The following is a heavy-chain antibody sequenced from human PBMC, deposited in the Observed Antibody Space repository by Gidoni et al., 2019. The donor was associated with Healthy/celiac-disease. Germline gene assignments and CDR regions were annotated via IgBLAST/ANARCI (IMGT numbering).Heavy chain of an antibody. CDR2: IYYSGST. Sequence: QVQLQESGPGLVKPSQTLSLTCTVSGGSISSGGYYWSWIRQHPGTGMEWTGYIYYSGSTYYNPSLKSRVTISVDTSKNQFSLKLSSVTAADTAVYYCARDSRGDYAPWGQGTLVTVSS. CDR3: ARDSRGDYAP. CDR1: GGSISSGGYY. D-gene: IGHD4-17*01. V-gene: IGHV4-31*03. J-gene: IGHJ5*02.